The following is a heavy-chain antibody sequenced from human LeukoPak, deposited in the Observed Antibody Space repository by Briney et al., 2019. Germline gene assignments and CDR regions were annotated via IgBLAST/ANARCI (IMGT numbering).Heavy chain of an antibody. D-gene: IGHD5-18*01. Sequence: PGRSLRLSCAASGFTFSSYGMHWVRQAPGKGLEWVAVISYDGSNKYYADFVKGRFTISRDNSKTTLYLQMNSLRAEDTAVYYCAKAGDSYGYEGFDYWGQGTLVTVSS. CDR3: AKAGDSYGYEGFDY. CDR2: ISYDGSNK. J-gene: IGHJ4*02. CDR1: GFTFSSYG. V-gene: IGHV3-30*18.